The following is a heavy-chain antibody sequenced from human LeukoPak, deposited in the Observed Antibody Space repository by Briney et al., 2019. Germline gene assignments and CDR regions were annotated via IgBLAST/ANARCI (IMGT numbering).Heavy chain of an antibody. CDR2: IKQDGSEK. D-gene: IGHD6-13*01. CDR1: GFTFSDYY. CDR3: ARIGYSSSCFDY. V-gene: IGHV3-7*01. J-gene: IGHJ4*02. Sequence: GGSLRLSCAASGFTFSDYYMSWIRQAPGKGLEWVANIKQDGSEKDYMDSMKGRFTISRDNAKNSLYLQINSLRAEDTAVYYCARIGYSSSCFDYWGQGTLVTVSS.